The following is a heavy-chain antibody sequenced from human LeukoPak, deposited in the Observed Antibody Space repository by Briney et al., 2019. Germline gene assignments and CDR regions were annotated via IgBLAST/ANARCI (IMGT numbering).Heavy chain of an antibody. J-gene: IGHJ4*02. CDR3: AKNWVRFDY. V-gene: IGHV3-23*01. Sequence: PGGSLRLSCAASGFTFTTHGMSWVRQAPGQGLEWVASVSPSGRSTYLADSVQGRFTVSRDNSKNVLYLQMNSLRVEDTAIYFCAKNWVRFDYWGQGTLVTVSS. D-gene: IGHD3-16*01. CDR1: GFTFTTHG. CDR2: VSPSGRST.